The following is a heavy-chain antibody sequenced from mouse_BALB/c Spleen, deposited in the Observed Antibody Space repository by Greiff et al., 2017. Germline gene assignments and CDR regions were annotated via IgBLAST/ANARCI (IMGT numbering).Heavy chain of an antibody. D-gene: IGHD2-1*01. V-gene: IGHV1-15*01. CDR1: GYTFTDYE. CDR2: IDPETGGT. Sequence: QVQLQQSGAELVRPGASVTLSCKASGYTFTDYEMHWVKQTPVHGLEWIGAIDPETGGTAYNQKFKGKATLTAAKSSSQAYMELRSLTSEDSAVYYCTRIRGNYEGFAYWGQGTLVTVSA. CDR3: TRIRGNYEGFAY. J-gene: IGHJ3*01.